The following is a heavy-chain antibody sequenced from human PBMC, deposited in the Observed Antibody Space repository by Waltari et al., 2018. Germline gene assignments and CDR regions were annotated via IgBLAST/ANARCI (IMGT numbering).Heavy chain of an antibody. CDR2: VKSKSDGGTR. CDR3: TTLFGDFWSGYFFDF. V-gene: IGHV3-15*01. D-gene: IGHD3-3*01. CDR1: GFTFSIAW. J-gene: IGHJ4*02. Sequence: EVQLVESGGGLVKPGGSLSLSCAASGFTFSIAWMSWVRQAPGKGLEWVGRVKSKSDGGTRDYSAPVKGRFTISRDDSENTLYLQMNSLKTEDTAVYYCTTLFGDFWSGYFFDFWGQGTLVTVSS.